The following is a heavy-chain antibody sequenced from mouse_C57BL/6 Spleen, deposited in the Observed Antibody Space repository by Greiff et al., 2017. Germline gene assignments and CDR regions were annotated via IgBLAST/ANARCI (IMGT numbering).Heavy chain of an antibody. CDR1: GFSLTSYG. D-gene: IGHD2-12*01. CDR3: ASGYDAWFAY. J-gene: IGHJ3*01. V-gene: IGHV2-6*01. Sequence: VKVVESGPGLVAPSQSLSITCTVSGFSLTSYGVDWVRQSPGKGLEWLGVIWGVGSTNYNSALKSRLSIRKDNSKSQVFLKMNSRQTDDTAMYYCASGYDAWFAYWGQGTLVTVSA. CDR2: IWGVGST.